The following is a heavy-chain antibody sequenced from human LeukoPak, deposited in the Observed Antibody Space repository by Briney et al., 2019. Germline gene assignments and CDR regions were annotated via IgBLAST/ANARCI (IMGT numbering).Heavy chain of an antibody. D-gene: IGHD3-10*01. CDR1: GGSFSGYY. J-gene: IGHJ5*02. CDR2: INHSGST. V-gene: IGHV4-34*01. CDR3: ARKGGRYYGSGSYSSNWFDP. Sequence: PSETLSLTCAVYGGSFSGYYWSWIRQPPGKGLEWIGEINHSGSTNYNPSLKSRVTISVDTSKNQFSLKLSSVTAADKGVYFCARKGGRYYGSGSYSSNWFDPWGQGTLVTVSS.